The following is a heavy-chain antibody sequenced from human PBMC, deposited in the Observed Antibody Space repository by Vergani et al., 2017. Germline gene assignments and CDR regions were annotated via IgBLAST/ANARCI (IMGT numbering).Heavy chain of an antibody. CDR3: GRENDNYN. CDR2: IKDSGDST. J-gene: IGHJ4*02. Sequence: EVQLLQSEGAVVQPGGSLRLSCVASGFTFSSHAMSWVRQVPGQGLGWVSSIKDSGDSTHYADSVKGRFTMSRDNSKNTLYLQMNSLRVEDTAVYYCGRENDNYNWGQGTLVTVSS. D-gene: IGHD5-24*01. V-gene: IGHV3-23*01. CDR1: GFTFSSHA.